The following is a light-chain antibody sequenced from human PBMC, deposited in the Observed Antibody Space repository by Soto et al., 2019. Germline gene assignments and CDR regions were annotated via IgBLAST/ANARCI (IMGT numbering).Light chain of an antibody. CDR2: GAS. Sequence: EIVLTKSPGTLSLSPGERATLSCRASQSVSSGYLAWYQQKPGQAPRLLIYGASSRATGIPDRFSGSGSGTDFTLTISRLEPEDCAVYYCQQDGSSPLTFGGGTKVEIK. V-gene: IGKV3-20*01. CDR1: QSVSSGY. CDR3: QQDGSSPLT. J-gene: IGKJ4*01.